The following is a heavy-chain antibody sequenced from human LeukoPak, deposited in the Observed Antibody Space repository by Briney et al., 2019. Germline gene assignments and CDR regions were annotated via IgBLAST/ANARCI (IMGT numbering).Heavy chain of an antibody. Sequence: QPGGSLRLSCAASEFTFSRYWMSWVRQAPGKGLVWVSRINTDGSGTTYADSVKGRFTISRDNAKNTLYLQMNSLRAEDTAVYYCAREGGYQYYYAMDVWGQGTTVTGPS. D-gene: IGHD3-16*01. J-gene: IGHJ6*02. CDR3: AREGGYQYYYAMDV. CDR2: INTDGSGT. CDR1: EFTFSRYW. V-gene: IGHV3-74*01.